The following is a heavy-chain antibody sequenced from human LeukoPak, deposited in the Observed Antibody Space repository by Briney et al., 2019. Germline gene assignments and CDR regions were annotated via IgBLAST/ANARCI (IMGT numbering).Heavy chain of an antibody. Sequence: GGSLRLSCAASGFTFSDSTMHWVRQASGKGLKWVGRIRNKANNYATAYATSVKGRFTLSRDDSKNTAYLQMNSLKTEDTALYYCVRGAASGSYYGLGVWGQGATVTVSS. CDR1: GFTFSDST. V-gene: IGHV3-73*01. CDR2: IRNKANNYAT. J-gene: IGHJ6*02. CDR3: VRGAASGSYYGLGV. D-gene: IGHD1-26*01.